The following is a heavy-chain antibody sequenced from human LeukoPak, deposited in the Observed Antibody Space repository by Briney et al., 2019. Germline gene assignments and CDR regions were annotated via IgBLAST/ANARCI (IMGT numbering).Heavy chain of an antibody. J-gene: IGHJ4*02. Sequence: GGSLKLSCAASGFTFSSQTMNWVRQAPGKGLEWVSSIVSGSAFIYYADSVKGRFTISRDNANNSLYLQMNSLRADDTAVYYCTSLSSGGGYAGGTDYWGQGTLVTVSS. CDR3: TSLSSGGGYAGGTDY. CDR2: IVSGSAFI. CDR1: GFTFSSQT. V-gene: IGHV3-21*01. D-gene: IGHD2-2*01.